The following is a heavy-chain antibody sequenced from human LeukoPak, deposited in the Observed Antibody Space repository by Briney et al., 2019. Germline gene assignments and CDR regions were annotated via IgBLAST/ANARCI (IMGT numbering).Heavy chain of an antibody. D-gene: IGHD3-22*01. CDR3: ARGFYDSSGYSNPFDN. J-gene: IGHJ4*02. CDR1: ASSISTYY. V-gene: IGHV4-59*08. Sequence: SETLSLTGTVSASSISTYYWGWLPQPPGSGLEWIGYSHYSGSTSYNPSLKSRLMLSVDTSTNQFSLKLSSVTAADTAVYYCARGFYDSSGYSNPFDNWGPGSLVTVSS. CDR2: SHYSGST.